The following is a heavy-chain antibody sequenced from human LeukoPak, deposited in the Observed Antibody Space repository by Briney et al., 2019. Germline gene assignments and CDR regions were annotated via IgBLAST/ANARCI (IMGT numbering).Heavy chain of an antibody. V-gene: IGHV3-9*01. CDR3: AKGIAADYYYYGMDV. Sequence: GRSLRLSCAASGFTFDDYAMHWVRQAPGKGLEGVSGISWNSGSIGYADSVKGRFTISRDNAKNSLYLQMNSLRAEDTALYYCAKGIAADYYYYGMDVWGQGTTVTVSS. CDR1: GFTFDDYA. CDR2: ISWNSGSI. J-gene: IGHJ6*02.